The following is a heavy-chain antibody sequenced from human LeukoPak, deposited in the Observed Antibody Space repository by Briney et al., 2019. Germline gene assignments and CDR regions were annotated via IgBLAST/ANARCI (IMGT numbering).Heavy chain of an antibody. CDR1: GFTFSDYY. CDR3: AKWGPDAFDI. J-gene: IGHJ3*02. D-gene: IGHD7-27*01. V-gene: IGHV3-23*01. CDR2: ISGSGGST. Sequence: GGSLRLSCAASGFTFSDYYMSWIRQAPGKGLEWVSGISGSGGSTYYADSVKGRFTISRDNSKNTLSLQMNSLRVEDTAIYYCAKWGPDAFDIWGQGTMVTVSS.